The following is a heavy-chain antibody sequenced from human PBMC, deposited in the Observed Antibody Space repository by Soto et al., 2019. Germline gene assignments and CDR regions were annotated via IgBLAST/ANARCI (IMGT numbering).Heavy chain of an antibody. J-gene: IGHJ6*03. V-gene: IGHV4-4*09. CDR2: IYRSGST. Sequence: QVQMQESGPGLLKPSETLSLTCAVSGDSVRNQYWSWIRRPPGKGLEWIGYIYRSGSTKYNPSLKSRLTISAETSTHQFSLKLSSVTAADTAVYYCARTLDYGHMDVWGKGTTVTVSS. D-gene: IGHD3-16*01. CDR3: ARTLDYGHMDV. CDR1: GDSVRNQY.